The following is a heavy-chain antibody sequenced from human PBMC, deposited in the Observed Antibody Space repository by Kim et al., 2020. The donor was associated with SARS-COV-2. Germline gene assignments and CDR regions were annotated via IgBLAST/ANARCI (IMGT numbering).Heavy chain of an antibody. CDR2: TYYRSKWYS. CDR3: VRVHKLIVAAGFDY. V-gene: IGHV6-1*01. D-gene: IGHD6-13*01. CDR1: GDSVSSDSAA. J-gene: IGHJ4*02. Sequence: SQTLSLTCAISGDSVSSDSAAWNWIRQSPSRGLEWLGRTYYRSKWYSDYAVSLKSRLSINADTSKNQFSLQLNSVTPEDTALYYCVRVHKLIVAAGFDYWGQGTLVTVSS.